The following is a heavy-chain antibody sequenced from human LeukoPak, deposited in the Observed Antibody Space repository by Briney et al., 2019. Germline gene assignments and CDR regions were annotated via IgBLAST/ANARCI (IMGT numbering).Heavy chain of an antibody. CDR3: ARAQQLVHRYFDY. D-gene: IGHD6-13*01. Sequence: SETLSLTCTVSGGSISSYYWSWIRQPPGKGLEWIGYIYYSGSTNYNPSLKSRVTISVDTSKNRFSLKLSSVTAADTAVYYCARAQQLVHRYFDYWGQGTLVTVSS. CDR1: GGSISSYY. CDR2: IYYSGST. J-gene: IGHJ4*02. V-gene: IGHV4-59*01.